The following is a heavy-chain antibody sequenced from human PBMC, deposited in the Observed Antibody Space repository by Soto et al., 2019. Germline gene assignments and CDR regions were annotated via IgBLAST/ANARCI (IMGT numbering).Heavy chain of an antibody. V-gene: IGHV4-39*01. CDR1: GGSISSSSYY. CDR2: IYYSGSI. D-gene: IGHD2-21*02. CDR3: ATPCGGGCYSVFDY. J-gene: IGHJ4*02. Sequence: SETLSLTCIVSGGSISSSSYYWGWIRQPPGKGLEWIGSIYYSGSIYYNPSLKSRVTISVDTSKNQFSLKLSSVTAADTAVYYCATPCGGGCYSVFDYWGQGTLVTVSS.